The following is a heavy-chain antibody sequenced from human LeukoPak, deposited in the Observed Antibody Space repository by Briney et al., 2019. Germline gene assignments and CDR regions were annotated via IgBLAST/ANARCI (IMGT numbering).Heavy chain of an antibody. V-gene: IGHV1-2*02. CDR1: GYTFSGYY. D-gene: IGHD1-26*01. Sequence: ASVKVSCKASGYTFSGYYMYWVRQAPGQGLEWMGWINPNSGGTNYAQKFQGRVTMTRDTSTTTGYMELSRLRSDDTAVYYCARIPRGRCEAYWGQGTLVTVSS. CDR2: INPNSGGT. J-gene: IGHJ4*02. CDR3: ARIPRGRCEAY.